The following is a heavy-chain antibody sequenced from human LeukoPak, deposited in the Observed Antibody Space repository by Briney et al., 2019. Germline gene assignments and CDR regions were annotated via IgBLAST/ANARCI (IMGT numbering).Heavy chain of an antibody. CDR1: GFTFSSYG. V-gene: IGHV3-33*01. D-gene: IGHD3-3*01. J-gene: IGHJ6*02. Sequence: GGSLRLSCAASGFTFSSYGMHWVRQAPGKGLEWVAVIWYDGSNKYYADSVKGRFTISRDNSKNTLYLQMNSLRAEDTAVYYCARDLEYYGMDVWDQGTTVTVSS. CDR3: ARDLEYYGMDV. CDR2: IWYDGSNK.